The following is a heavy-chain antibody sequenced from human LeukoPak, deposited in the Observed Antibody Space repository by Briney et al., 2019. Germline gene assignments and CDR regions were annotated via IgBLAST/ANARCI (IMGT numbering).Heavy chain of an antibody. Sequence: GASVKVSCKVSGYTLTELSMHWVRQAPGKGLEWMGGFDPEDGETIYAQKFQGRVTMTEDTSIDTAYMELSSLRSEDTAVYYCATDGLYFVAVAGRRRSYYGMDVWGQGTTVTVSS. J-gene: IGHJ6*02. V-gene: IGHV1-24*01. CDR1: GYTLTELS. CDR3: ATDGLYFVAVAGRRRSYYGMDV. CDR2: FDPEDGET. D-gene: IGHD6-19*01.